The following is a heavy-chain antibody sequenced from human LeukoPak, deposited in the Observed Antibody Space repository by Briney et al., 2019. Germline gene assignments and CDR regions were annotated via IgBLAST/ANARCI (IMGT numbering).Heavy chain of an antibody. J-gene: IGHJ5*02. Sequence: SXYTFTXYYMXXVRQAPGQGLXXMGRINPNSGGTNYAQKFQGRVTMTRDTSISTAYMELSRLRSDDTAVYYCARDVRKRNWFDPWGQGTLVTVSS. V-gene: IGHV1-2*06. CDR3: ARDVRKRNWFDP. CDR1: XYTFTXYY. CDR2: INPNSGGT. D-gene: IGHD3-10*02.